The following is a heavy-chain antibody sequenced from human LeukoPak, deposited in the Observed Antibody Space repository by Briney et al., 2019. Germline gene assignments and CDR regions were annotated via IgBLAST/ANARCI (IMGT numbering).Heavy chain of an antibody. Sequence: PGGALELSCAAAGFPVSSYSMNGGRPAPGKGGEWVSSISSSSSYIYYADSVKGRFTISRDNAKNSLYLQMNSLRAEDTAVYYCARDRDGSGSYYNVATGWFDPWGQGTLVTVSS. J-gene: IGHJ5*02. CDR1: GFPVSSYS. V-gene: IGHV3-21*01. D-gene: IGHD3-10*01. CDR2: ISSSSSYI. CDR3: ARDRDGSGSYYNVATGWFDP.